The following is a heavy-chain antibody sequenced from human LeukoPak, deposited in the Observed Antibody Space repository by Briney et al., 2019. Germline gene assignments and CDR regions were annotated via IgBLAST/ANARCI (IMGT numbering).Heavy chain of an antibody. D-gene: IGHD6-19*01. Sequence: ASVKVSCKASGYTFTGYYMHWVRQAPGQGLEWMGWVSAYNGNTNYAQKLQGRVTMTTDTSTSTAYMELRSLRSDDTAVYYCARVSAVAGTLDYWGQGTLVTVSS. J-gene: IGHJ4*02. V-gene: IGHV1-18*04. CDR2: VSAYNGNT. CDR1: GYTFTGYY. CDR3: ARVSAVAGTLDY.